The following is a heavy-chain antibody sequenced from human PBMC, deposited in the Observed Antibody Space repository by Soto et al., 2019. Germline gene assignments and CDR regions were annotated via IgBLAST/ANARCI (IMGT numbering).Heavy chain of an antibody. D-gene: IGHD3-22*01. CDR1: GYTFTGYY. Sequence: QVQLVQSGAEVKKPGASVKVSCKASGYTFTGYYMHWVRQAPGQGLEWMGIINPSGGSTSYAQKFQGRVTMTRDTSTSTVYMELSSLRSEDTAVYYCARDLLVRSTYYYDSSGYSPFGYWGQGTLVTVSS. V-gene: IGHV1-46*01. CDR3: ARDLLVRSTYYYDSSGYSPFGY. J-gene: IGHJ4*02. CDR2: INPSGGST.